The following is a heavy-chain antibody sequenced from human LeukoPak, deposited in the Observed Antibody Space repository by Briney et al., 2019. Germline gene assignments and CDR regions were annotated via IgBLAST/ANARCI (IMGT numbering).Heavy chain of an antibody. CDR3: AKDQRGFSYGYSYLFDP. CDR2: ISYDGTYK. J-gene: IGHJ5*02. V-gene: IGHV3-30*18. D-gene: IGHD5-18*01. Sequence: GGSLRLSCAASAFTFSNYGMHWVRQAPGKGLAWVAFISYDGTYKFHADSVKGRFTISRDNSNNTLYLQMNGLRPDDTAVYYCAKDQRGFSYGYSYLFDPRGQGTLVTVSS. CDR1: AFTFSNYG.